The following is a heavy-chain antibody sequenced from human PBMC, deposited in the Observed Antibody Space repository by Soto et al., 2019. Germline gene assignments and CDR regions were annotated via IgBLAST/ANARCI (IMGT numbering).Heavy chain of an antibody. CDR1: GGSISSYY. CDR3: ARRAYYHDSSGYYFNWFDP. V-gene: IGHV4-59*01. CDR2: IYYSGST. D-gene: IGHD3-22*01. Sequence: SETLSLTCSVSGGSISSYYWSWIRQPPGKGLEWIGYIYYSGSTNYNPSLKSRVTISVDTSKNQFSLKLSSVTAADTAVYYCARRAYYHDSSGYYFNWFDPWGQGTLVTVYS. J-gene: IGHJ5*02.